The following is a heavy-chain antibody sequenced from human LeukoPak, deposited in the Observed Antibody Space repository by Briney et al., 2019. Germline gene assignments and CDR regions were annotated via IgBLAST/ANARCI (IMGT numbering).Heavy chain of an antibody. V-gene: IGHV3-11*03. J-gene: IGHJ4*02. D-gene: IGHD6-13*01. CDR1: GFTFSDHY. CDR3: ASPAAGTNFDC. Sequence: PGGSLRLSCAASGFTFSDHYMSWIRQAPGKGLEWVSYISSIGSYTNYADSVKGRFTVSRDNAKNSLYLQMNGLRVEDTAVYYCASPAAGTNFDCWGQGTLVTVSS. CDR2: ISSIGSYT.